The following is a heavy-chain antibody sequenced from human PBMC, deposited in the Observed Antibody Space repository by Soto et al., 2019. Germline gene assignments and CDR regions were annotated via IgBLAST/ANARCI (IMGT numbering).Heavy chain of an antibody. D-gene: IGHD6-13*01. V-gene: IGHV3-9*01. CDR3: AKGGSGSFIAPAGTGNWFAP. J-gene: IGHJ5*02. Sequence: EVQLVESGGGLVQPGRSPRLSCAASGFSFDDYAMYWVRQAPGKGLEWVSVISWNSRSIGYADSVKGRFTISRDNAKNSLYLQMNSLRAEDTALYYCAKGGSGSFIAPAGTGNWFAPWGQGTLVTVSS. CDR2: ISWNSRSI. CDR1: GFSFDDYA.